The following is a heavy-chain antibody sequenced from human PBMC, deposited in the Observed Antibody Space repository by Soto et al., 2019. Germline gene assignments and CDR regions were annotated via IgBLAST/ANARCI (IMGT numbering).Heavy chain of an antibody. V-gene: IGHV3-7*03. D-gene: IGHD6-13*01. CDR1: GITFSNHW. J-gene: IGHJ4*02. CDR2: IKQSGSER. CDR3: ATLSSTWPTGGDY. Sequence: GGSLRLSCVASGITFSNHWLSWVRQAPGKGLEWVANIKQSGSERYYVDSVKGRFTISRDNAKNSLFLQMNSLRADDTAVYYCATLSSTWPTGGDYWGQGTLVTV.